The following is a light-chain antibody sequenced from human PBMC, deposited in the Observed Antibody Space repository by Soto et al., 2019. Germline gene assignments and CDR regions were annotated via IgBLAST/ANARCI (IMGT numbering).Light chain of an antibody. J-gene: IGKJ5*01. CDR2: APS. CDR1: PAIRPS. Sequence: VESVTRTTMPSPAIRPSLAWYQVKPGKAPNHLIYAPSNLESGVPSRFSATVSGTEFSLTITSLQPEDFATYYCQQFFDPPITFGQGTRLEIK. V-gene: IGKV1-9*01. CDR3: QQFFDPPIT.